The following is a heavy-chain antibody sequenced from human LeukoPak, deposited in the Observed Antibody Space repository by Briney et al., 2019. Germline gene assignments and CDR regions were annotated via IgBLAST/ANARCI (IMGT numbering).Heavy chain of an antibody. J-gene: IGHJ6*02. CDR2: IWFDGSNK. CDR3: ARDPSYCSSTSCYVGSPLYYYYPMDV. Sequence: PGRSLRLSCAAYGFTFSTSGMHWVRQAPGKGLEWVAVIWFDGSNKHYADSVKGRFTISRDNSENTLYLQMNSLRAEDTAVYYCARDPSYCSSTSCYVGSPLYYYYPMDVWGQGTTVTVSS. V-gene: IGHV3-33*01. D-gene: IGHD2-2*01. CDR1: GFTFSTSG.